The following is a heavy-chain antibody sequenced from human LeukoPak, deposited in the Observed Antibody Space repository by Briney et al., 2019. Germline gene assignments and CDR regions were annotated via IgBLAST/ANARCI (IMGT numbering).Heavy chain of an antibody. D-gene: IGHD3-16*01. V-gene: IGHV3-9*03. CDR3: AKARYSLISSSVFDY. J-gene: IGHJ4*02. Sequence: GGSLRLSCAASGFTFDDYAMHWVRQAPGKGLEWVSGISWNSGSIGYADSVKGRFTISRDNAKNSLYLQMNSLRAEDMAFYYCAKARYSLISSSVFDYWGQGTLVTVSS. CDR1: GFTFDDYA. CDR2: ISWNSGSI.